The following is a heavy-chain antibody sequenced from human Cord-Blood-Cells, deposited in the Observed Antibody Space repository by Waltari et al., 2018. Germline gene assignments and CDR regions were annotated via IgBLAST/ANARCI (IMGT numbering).Heavy chain of an antibody. CDR2: IWYDGSNK. V-gene: IGHV3-33*01. CDR1: GFTFSSYG. Sequence: QVQLVESGGGVVQPGRSLRLSCAASGFTFSSYGMHWVRQAPGKGLEGVEVIWYDGSNKYYADSVKGRFTISRDNSKNTLYLQTNSLRAEDTAVYYCAILEYSSSSAYYYYMDVWGKGTTVTVSS. J-gene: IGHJ6*03. D-gene: IGHD6-6*01. CDR3: AILEYSSSSAYYYYMDV.